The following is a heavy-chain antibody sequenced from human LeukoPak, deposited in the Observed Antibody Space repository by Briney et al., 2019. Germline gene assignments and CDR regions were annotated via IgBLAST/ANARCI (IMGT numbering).Heavy chain of an antibody. CDR1: GFTFSNYG. Sequence: PGGSLRLSCAASGFTFSNYGMHWVRQAPGKGLEWVGRIKSKTDGETTDYAAPVKGRFTISRDDSKNTVYLQMNSLKTEDTAVYYCGGDGRWFDPWGQGTLVTVSS. CDR3: GGDGRWFDP. D-gene: IGHD2-21*02. CDR2: IKSKTDGETT. J-gene: IGHJ5*02. V-gene: IGHV3-15*01.